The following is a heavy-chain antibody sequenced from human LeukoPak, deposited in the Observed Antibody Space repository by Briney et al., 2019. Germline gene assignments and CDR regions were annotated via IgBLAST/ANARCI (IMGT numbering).Heavy chain of an antibody. CDR3: ARGVSGWSLGYYYYMDV. V-gene: IGHV1-46*01. Sequence: ASVKVSCKASGYTFTSYYMHWVRQAPGQGLEWMGIINPSGGSTSYAQKFQGRVTMTRDMSTSTVYMELSRLRSDDTAVYYCARGVSGWSLGYYYYMDVWGKGTTVTVSS. D-gene: IGHD6-19*01. J-gene: IGHJ6*03. CDR1: GYTFTSYY. CDR2: INPSGGST.